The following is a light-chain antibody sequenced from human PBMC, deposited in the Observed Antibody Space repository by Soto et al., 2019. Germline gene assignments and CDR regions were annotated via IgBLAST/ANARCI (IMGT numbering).Light chain of an antibody. V-gene: IGKV1D-16*01. J-gene: IGKJ1*01. CDR1: KDINSR. CDR2: AAT. CDR3: QPYQSYPWT. Sequence: DIQMTQSPSSVSESVGDTVTITCRASKDINSRLAWFQQQPGRPPKYVIQAATMLQSGFPSRFAGSGSGRDFTLTINSLQPDDSATYCCQPYQSYPWTFWQGTKVEIK.